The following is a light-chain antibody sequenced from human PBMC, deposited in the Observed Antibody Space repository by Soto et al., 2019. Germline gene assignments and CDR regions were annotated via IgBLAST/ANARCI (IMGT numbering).Light chain of an antibody. Sequence: EIVMTQSPATLSVSPGERATLSCRASQSVSSNLAWYQQKPGQAPRLLIYGASIRATGIPARFSGSGSGTEFTLTISSLQSEDFSVYYWQQYNNWPRFGGGTKVEIK. J-gene: IGKJ4*01. CDR3: QQYNNWPR. V-gene: IGKV3D-15*01. CDR2: GAS. CDR1: QSVSSN.